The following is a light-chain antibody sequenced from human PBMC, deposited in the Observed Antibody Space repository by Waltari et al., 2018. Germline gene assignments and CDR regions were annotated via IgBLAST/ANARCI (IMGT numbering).Light chain of an antibody. J-gene: IGKJ4*01. CDR2: AAS. V-gene: IGKV1-NL1*01. CDR1: QDISNS. CDR3: QQYYGAPFT. Sequence: TCRASQDISNSLAWYQQKPGKAPKLLFYAASRLESGVPSRFSGSGSGTDYTLTLSSLQPEDFATYYCQQYYGAPFTFGGGTKVE.